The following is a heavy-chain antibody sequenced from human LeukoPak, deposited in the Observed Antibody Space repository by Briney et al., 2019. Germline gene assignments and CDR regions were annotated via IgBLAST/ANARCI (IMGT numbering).Heavy chain of an antibody. D-gene: IGHD6-19*01. Sequence: SETLSLTCAVYGGSFSGYYWSWIRQPPGKGLEWIGEINHSGSTNYNPSLKSRVTISVDTSKNQFSLKLSSVTAADTAVYYCAIAVAVNTPIDYWGQGTLVTVSS. J-gene: IGHJ4*02. V-gene: IGHV4-34*01. CDR3: AIAVAVNTPIDY. CDR1: GGSFSGYY. CDR2: INHSGST.